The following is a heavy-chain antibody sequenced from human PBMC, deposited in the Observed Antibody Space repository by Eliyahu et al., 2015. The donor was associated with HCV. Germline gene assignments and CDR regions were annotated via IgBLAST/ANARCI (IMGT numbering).Heavy chain of an antibody. CDR2: ITSDTYI. V-gene: IGHV3-21*01. Sequence: EVQLVESGGGLVKPGGSLRLSCVPSGFIFSGYTMNWVRQTPEKGLEWVSSITSDTYIYYADSVKGRFTISRDNAKNSLYLQMNSLRAEDTAVYYCARDLAYCANGVCPPTGYFYFGMDVWGPGTTVTVSS. CDR1: GFIFSGYT. J-gene: IGHJ6*02. D-gene: IGHD2-8*01. CDR3: ARDLAYCANGVCPPTGYFYFGMDV.